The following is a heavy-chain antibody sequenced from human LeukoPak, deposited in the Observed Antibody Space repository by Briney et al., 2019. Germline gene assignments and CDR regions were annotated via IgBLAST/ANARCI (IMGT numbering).Heavy chain of an antibody. D-gene: IGHD3-10*01. CDR2: VSSSSSTI. V-gene: IGHV3-48*02. J-gene: IGHJ4*02. CDR3: ARAAMVRGVIIPHFDY. CDR1: GFTFSSYS. Sequence: PGGSLRLSCAASGFTFSSYSMNWVRQAPGKGLEWVSYVSSSSSTIYYADSVKGRFTISRDNAKNPLYLQMNSLRDEDTAVYYCARAAMVRGVIIPHFDYWGQGTLVTVSS.